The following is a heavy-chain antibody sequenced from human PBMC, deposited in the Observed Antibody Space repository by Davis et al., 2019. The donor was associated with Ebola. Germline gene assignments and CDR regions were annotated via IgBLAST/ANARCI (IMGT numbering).Heavy chain of an antibody. CDR1: GFPVSSSY. V-gene: IGHV3-21*01. CDR3: ARGSTGGY. Sequence: GESLKISCAVSGFPVSSSYMHWVRQAPGKGLEWVSSISSSSSNIYYAGSVKGRFTISRDNAKNSLYLQMNSLRAEDTAVYYCARGSTGGYWGQGTLVTVSS. J-gene: IGHJ4*02. D-gene: IGHD1-14*01. CDR2: ISSSSSNI.